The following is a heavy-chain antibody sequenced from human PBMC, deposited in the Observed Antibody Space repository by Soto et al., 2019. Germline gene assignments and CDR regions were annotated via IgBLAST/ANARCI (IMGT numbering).Heavy chain of an antibody. CDR3: ARHGSIVGATNWSDP. V-gene: IGHV5-10-1*01. CDR1: GYSFTSYW. CDR2: IDPSDSYT. J-gene: IGHJ5*02. Sequence: PGESLKISCKGSGYSFTSYWISWVRQMPGKGLEWMGRIDPSDSYTNYSPSFQGHVTISADKSISTAYLQWSSLKASDTAMYYCARHGSIVGATNWSDPWGQGTLVTVSS. D-gene: IGHD1-26*01.